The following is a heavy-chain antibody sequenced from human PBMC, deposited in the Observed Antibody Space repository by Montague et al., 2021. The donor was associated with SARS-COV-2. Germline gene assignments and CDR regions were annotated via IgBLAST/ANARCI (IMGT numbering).Heavy chain of an antibody. CDR1: GDSVSGVKLS. CDR3: VRGDGLGPYTGYAFDI. Sequence: CAISGDSVSGVKLSWKWNRPSLPRRMERLCRTYLGSRWFDHYEVSMKGRISIKADTSKNQFSLPLDSVTPEDTAVYYCVRGDGLGPYTGYAFDIWGQGTLVTVSS. D-gene: IGHD3-16*01. V-gene: IGHV6-1*01. J-gene: IGHJ3*02. CDR2: TYLGSRWFD.